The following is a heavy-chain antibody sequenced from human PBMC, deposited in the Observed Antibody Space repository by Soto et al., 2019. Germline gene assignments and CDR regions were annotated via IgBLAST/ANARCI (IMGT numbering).Heavy chain of an antibody. CDR1: GGSFSSISNHY. CDR3: AGVPTP. V-gene: IGHV4-61*01. J-gene: IGHJ5*02. D-gene: IGHD2-2*01. CDR2: ISYSGST. Sequence: SETLCLTCTFSGGSFSSISNHYCSWIRQPPGKGLEWIGYISYSGSTSYNPSLKSRLIISVDTSQNQFSLKLASVTAAYTAVYHCAGVPTPWGQGTLVTVSS.